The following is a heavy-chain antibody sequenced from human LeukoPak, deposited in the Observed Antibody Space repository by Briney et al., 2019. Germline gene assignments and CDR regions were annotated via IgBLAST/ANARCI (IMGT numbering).Heavy chain of an antibody. CDR1: GGSFSGYY. D-gene: IGHD3-9*01. CDR2: INHSGST. J-gene: IGHJ5*02. Sequence: SETLSLTCAVYGGSFSGYYWSWIRQPPGKGLEWIGEINHSGSTNYNPSLKSRVTISVDTSKNQFSLKLSSVTAADTAVYYCAREAARGYDILTGRYNWFDPWGQGTLVTVSS. V-gene: IGHV4-34*01. CDR3: AREAARGYDILTGRYNWFDP.